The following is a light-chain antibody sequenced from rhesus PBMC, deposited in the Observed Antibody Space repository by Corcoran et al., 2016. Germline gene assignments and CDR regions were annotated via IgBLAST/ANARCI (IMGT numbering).Light chain of an antibody. CDR1: QGMTNG. Sequence: DIQMTQSPSSLSASVGDRVTITCRASQGMTNGLAWYQQKQGETPQLLIYEASRLQSGIPSRFGGSGSGTDFTLTIHCLQSEDFATYYCQHYYSTPWTFGQGTKVEIK. J-gene: IGKJ1*01. CDR2: EAS. V-gene: IGKV1-21*01. CDR3: QHYYSTPWT.